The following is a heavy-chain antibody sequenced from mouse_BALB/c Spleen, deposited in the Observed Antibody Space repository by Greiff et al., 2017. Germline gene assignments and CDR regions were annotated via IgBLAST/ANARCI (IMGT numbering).Heavy chain of an antibody. V-gene: IGHV3-6*02. CDR2: ISYDGSN. CDR1: GYSITSGYY. J-gene: IGHJ1*01. CDR3: ARAYYDWYFDV. D-gene: IGHD1-1*01. Sequence: EVKLMESGPGLVKPSQSLSLTCSVTGYSITSGYYWNWIRQFPGNKLEWMGYISYDGSNNYNPSLKNRISITRDTSKNQFFLKLNSVTTEDTATYYCARAYYDWYFDVWGAGTTVTVSS.